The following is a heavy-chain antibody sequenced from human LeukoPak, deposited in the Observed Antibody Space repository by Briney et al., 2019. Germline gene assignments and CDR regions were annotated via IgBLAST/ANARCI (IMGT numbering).Heavy chain of an antibody. CDR2: IYSGGST. CDR3: AKSMVRGDHFDY. V-gene: IGHV3-53*01. CDR1: GFTVSSSY. D-gene: IGHD3-10*01. J-gene: IGHJ4*02. Sequence: GGSLRLSCAASGFTVSSSYMSWVRQAPGKGLEWVSVIYSGGSTYYADSVKGRFTISRDNSKNTLYLQMNSLRAEDTAVYYCAKSMVRGDHFDYWGQGTLVTVSS.